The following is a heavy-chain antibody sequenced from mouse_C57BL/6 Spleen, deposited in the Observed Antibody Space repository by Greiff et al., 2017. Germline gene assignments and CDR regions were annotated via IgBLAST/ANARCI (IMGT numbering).Heavy chain of an antibody. CDR2: IHPNSGST. CDR3: ARNDYDYAWFAY. J-gene: IGHJ3*01. CDR1: GYTFTSYW. V-gene: IGHV1-64*01. D-gene: IGHD2-4*01. Sequence: QVQLQQPGAELVKPGASVKLSCKASGYTFTSYWMHWVKQRHGQGLEWIGMIHPNSGSTNYNEKVKSKATLTVDKSSSTAYMQLSSLTSEDSAVYYCARNDYDYAWFAYWGQGTLVTVSA.